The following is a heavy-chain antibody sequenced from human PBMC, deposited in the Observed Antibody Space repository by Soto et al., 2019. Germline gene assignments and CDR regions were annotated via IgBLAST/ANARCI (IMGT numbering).Heavy chain of an antibody. Sequence: EVKMVESGGGLVQPGGSLSLSCAASGFTFTSYSMNWVRQAPGKGLEWVSFITSSSSTIYYADSVKGRFTISRDNAKNSLYLQMNSLRDEDTAVYYCARVATTFGGVVAVTYAMDVWGQGTTVTVSS. CDR2: ITSSSSTI. CDR1: GFTFTSYS. V-gene: IGHV3-48*02. J-gene: IGHJ6*02. CDR3: ARVATTFGGVVAVTYAMDV. D-gene: IGHD3-16*02.